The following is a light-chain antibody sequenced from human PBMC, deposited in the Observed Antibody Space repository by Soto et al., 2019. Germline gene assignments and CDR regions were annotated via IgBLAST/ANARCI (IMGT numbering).Light chain of an antibody. CDR1: SSDVGGYNY. Sequence: SVLAQPASVSGSPGQSITISCTGNSSDVGGYNYVSWYQHHPGKAPKLMIYDVSNRPSGVSNRFSGSKSGNTASLIISGLQAEDEADYYCSSYTRSTTLSTYVFGTGTKVTVL. V-gene: IGLV2-14*03. CDR3: SSYTRSTTLSTYV. CDR2: DVS. J-gene: IGLJ1*01.